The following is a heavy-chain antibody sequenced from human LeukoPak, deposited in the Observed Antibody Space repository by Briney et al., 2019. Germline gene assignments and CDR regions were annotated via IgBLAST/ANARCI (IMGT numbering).Heavy chain of an antibody. V-gene: IGHV4-59*12. D-gene: IGHD2-2*01. CDR3: ARRRRSSTSCFYFDY. CDR2: IYYSGST. J-gene: IGHJ4*02. Sequence: SETLSLTCTVSGGSISSYYWSWIRQPPGKGLEWIGYIYYSGSTNYSPSLKSRVTISVDTSKNQFSLKLSSVTAADTAVYYCARRRRSSTSCFYFDYWGQGTLVTVSS. CDR1: GGSISSYY.